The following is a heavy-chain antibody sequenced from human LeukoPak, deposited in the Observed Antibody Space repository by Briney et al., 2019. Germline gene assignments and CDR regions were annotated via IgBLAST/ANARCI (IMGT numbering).Heavy chain of an antibody. Sequence: SQTLTLTCAISGDTISSHSAAWNWLRQSPSRGLDWLGWTFYRSNFYYDYEVSVKIRINISPDTSKNQFSLQLSSGTPEETAVYYCTRAFRAISSWRKYDYWGQGILVTVSS. V-gene: IGHV6-1*01. J-gene: IGHJ4*02. CDR3: TRAFRAISSWRKYDY. D-gene: IGHD2-15*01. CDR1: GDTISSHSAA. CDR2: TFYRSNFYY.